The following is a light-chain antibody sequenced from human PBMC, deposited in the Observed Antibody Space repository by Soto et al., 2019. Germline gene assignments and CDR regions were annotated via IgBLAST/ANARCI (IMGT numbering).Light chain of an antibody. Sequence: QSVLTQSPSASASLGASVKLTCTLTSGHTTYAIAWHQQRPEKGPRYLMKVKSDGSHIKGDGIPDRFSGSSSGAERYLTISGLQSEDEADYYFQTWGTGVDWVFGGGTKLTVL. J-gene: IGLJ3*02. CDR3: QTWGTGVDWV. V-gene: IGLV4-69*01. CDR1: SGHTTYA. CDR2: VKSDGSH.